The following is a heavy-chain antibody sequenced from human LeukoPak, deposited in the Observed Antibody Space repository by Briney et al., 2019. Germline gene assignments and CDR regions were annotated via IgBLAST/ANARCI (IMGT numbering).Heavy chain of an antibody. D-gene: IGHD1-7*01. CDR1: GGTFSSYA. CDR3: ARAYNWNFSGAFDI. V-gene: IGHV1-69*05. J-gene: IGHJ3*02. Sequence: SVKVSCKASGGTFSSYAISWVRQAPGQGLEWMGGIIPIFGTANYAQKFQGRVTITTDESTSTAYMELSSLRSEDTAVYYCARAYNWNFSGAFDIWGQGTMVTVSS. CDR2: IIPIFGTA.